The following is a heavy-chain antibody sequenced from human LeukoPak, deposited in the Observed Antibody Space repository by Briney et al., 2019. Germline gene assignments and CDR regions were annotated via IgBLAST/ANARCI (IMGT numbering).Heavy chain of an antibody. D-gene: IGHD2-8*02. Sequence: GGSLRLSCAASGFTFSSYDMSRVRQAPGKGLEGVSGISGSGGTTYYADSVKGRFTISRAKSKTTLYLQMERLRAEDTAVYYCAKDKYCTCGMCFFDFLVRGGLVADSS. CDR3: AKDKYCTCGMCFFDF. J-gene: IGHJ4*02. CDR1: GFTFSSYD. CDR2: ISGSGGTT. V-gene: IGHV3-23*01.